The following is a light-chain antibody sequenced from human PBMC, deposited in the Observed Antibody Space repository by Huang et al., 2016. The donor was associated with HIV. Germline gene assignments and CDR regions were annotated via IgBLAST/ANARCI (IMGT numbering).Light chain of an antibody. Sequence: EIVMTQSPGTLSVSPGERVTLSCSASESISSSLAWYQQASGQAPRLLMYDASTRATGVPARFSGSGSGTNFTLTISSLQSEDFAVYYCQQYNDWPPITFGQGTRVDMK. CDR3: QQYNDWPPIT. V-gene: IGKV3-15*01. CDR1: ESISSS. CDR2: DAS. J-gene: IGKJ5*01.